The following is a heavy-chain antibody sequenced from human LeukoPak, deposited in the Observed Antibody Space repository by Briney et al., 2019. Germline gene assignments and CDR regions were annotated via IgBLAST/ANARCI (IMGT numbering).Heavy chain of an antibody. J-gene: IGHJ4*02. CDR1: GFTFSGYS. Sequence: GALRLFCAAPGFTFSGYSMRWVRHAPGKGVEWVSYITPSGSTIYYADSVKGRFTISRDNAKNSLYLQMNSLRAEDTAVYFCAGRDVYNSAFWGQGTLVTVSS. D-gene: IGHD5-24*01. CDR2: ITPSGSTI. CDR3: AGRDVYNSAF. V-gene: IGHV3-11*01.